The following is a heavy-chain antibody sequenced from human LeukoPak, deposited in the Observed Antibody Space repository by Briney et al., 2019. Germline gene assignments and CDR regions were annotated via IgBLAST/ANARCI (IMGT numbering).Heavy chain of an antibody. CDR1: GFTFTNAW. D-gene: IGHD1-26*01. Sequence: GGSLRLSCSASGFTFTNAWMSWVRQAPGKGLEWVGRIKSKTDGGTTDYAAPVKGRFSISRDDPKNTLYLQMNSLKSEDTAVYYCQGGRFWGQGTLVTVSS. J-gene: IGHJ4*02. CDR2: IKSKTDGGTT. CDR3: QGGRF. V-gene: IGHV3-15*01.